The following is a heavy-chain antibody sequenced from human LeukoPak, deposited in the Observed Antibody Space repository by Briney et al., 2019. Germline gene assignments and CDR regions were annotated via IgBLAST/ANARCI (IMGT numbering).Heavy chain of an antibody. CDR3: ARDKRVGATLFDY. J-gene: IGHJ4*02. V-gene: IGHV3-7*01. D-gene: IGHD1-26*01. CDR1: GFTFSSYW. Sequence: LPGGSLRLSCAASGFTFSSYWMSWVRQAPGKGLEWVANIKQDGSEKYYVDSVKGRFTISRDNAKNSLYLQMNSLRAEDTAVYYCARDKRVGATLFDYWGQGTLVTVSS. CDR2: IKQDGSEK.